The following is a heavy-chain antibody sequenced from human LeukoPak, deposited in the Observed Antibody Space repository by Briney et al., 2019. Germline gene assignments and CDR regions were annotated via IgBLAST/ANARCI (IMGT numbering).Heavy chain of an antibody. CDR1: GFAFSSYA. CDR2: ISGSGGST. CDR3: AKVSGNVHYAFDI. D-gene: IGHD3-10*01. Sequence: GGSLRLSCAASGFAFSSYAMSWVRQAPGKGLEWVSAISGSGGSTYYADSVKGRFTISRDNSKNTLYLQMNSLRAEDTAVYYCAKVSGNVHYAFDIWGQGTMVTVSS. J-gene: IGHJ3*02. V-gene: IGHV3-23*01.